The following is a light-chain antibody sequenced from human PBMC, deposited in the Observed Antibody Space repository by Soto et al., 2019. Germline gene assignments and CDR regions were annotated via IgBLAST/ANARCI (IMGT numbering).Light chain of an antibody. CDR2: GVT. Sequence: QSVLTQPASVSGSPGQSITISCTGTSSDVGGYNHVSWYQQHPGKAPKLMIYGVTNRPSGVSNRFSGSKSGNTASLAISGLQAEDEADYYCSSYPSSSTLVFGGGTKLTVL. V-gene: IGLV2-14*01. J-gene: IGLJ2*01. CDR3: SSYPSSSTLV. CDR1: SSDVGGYNH.